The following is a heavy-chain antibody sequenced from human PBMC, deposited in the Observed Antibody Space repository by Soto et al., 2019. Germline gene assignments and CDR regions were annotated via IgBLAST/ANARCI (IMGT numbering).Heavy chain of an antibody. CDR2: INHSGST. CDR1: GGSFSGYY. Sequence: SETLSLTCAVYGGSFSGYYWSWIRQPPGKGLEWIGEINHSGSTNHNPSLKSRVTISVDTSKNQFSLKLSSVTAADTAVYYCARASCSGGSCYSSTGPNDYWGQGTLVTVSS. D-gene: IGHD2-15*01. CDR3: ARASCSGGSCYSSTGPNDY. V-gene: IGHV4-34*01. J-gene: IGHJ4*02.